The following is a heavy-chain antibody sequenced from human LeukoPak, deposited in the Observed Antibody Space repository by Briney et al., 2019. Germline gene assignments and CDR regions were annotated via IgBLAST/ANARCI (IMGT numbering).Heavy chain of an antibody. CDR3: ARGIARYALGY. CDR2: INHSGST. Sequence: PSETLSLTCAVYGGSFSGYYWGWIRQPPGKGLEWIGEINHSGSTNYNPSLKSRVTISVDTSKNQFSLKLSSVTAADTAVYYCARGIARYALGYWGQGTLVTVSS. CDR1: GGSFSGYY. J-gene: IGHJ4*02. V-gene: IGHV4-34*01. D-gene: IGHD3-16*01.